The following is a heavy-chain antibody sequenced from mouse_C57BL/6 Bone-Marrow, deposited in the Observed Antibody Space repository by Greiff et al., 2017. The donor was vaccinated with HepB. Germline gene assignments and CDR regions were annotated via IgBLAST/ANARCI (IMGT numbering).Heavy chain of an antibody. V-gene: IGHV1-15*01. CDR3: TRPSYYGNYDY. CDR1: GYTFTDYE. J-gene: IGHJ2*01. Sequence: VKLVESGAELVRPGASVTLSCKASGYTFTDYEMHWVKQTPVHGLEWIGAIDPETGGTAYNQKFKGKAILTADKSSSTAYMELRSLTSEDSAVYYCTRPSYYGNYDYWGQGTTLTVSS. CDR2: IDPETGGT. D-gene: IGHD2-10*01.